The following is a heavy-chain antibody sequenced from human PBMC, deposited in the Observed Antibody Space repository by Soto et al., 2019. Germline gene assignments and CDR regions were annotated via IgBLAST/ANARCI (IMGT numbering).Heavy chain of an antibody. CDR3: ARYAPNYGSGSYYKPHAPFDY. CDR1: GFTVSSNY. D-gene: IGHD3-10*01. CDR2: IYSGGST. Sequence: PGGSLRLSCAASGFTVSSNYMSWVRQAPGKGLEWVSVIYSGGSTYYADSVKGRFTISRDNSKNTLYLQMNSLRAEDTAVYYCARYAPNYGSGSYYKPHAPFDYWGQGTLVTVSS. V-gene: IGHV3-53*01. J-gene: IGHJ4*02.